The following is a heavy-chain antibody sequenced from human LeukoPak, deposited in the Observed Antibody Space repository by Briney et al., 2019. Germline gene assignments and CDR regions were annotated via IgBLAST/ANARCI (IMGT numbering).Heavy chain of an antibody. CDR2: ISAYNGNT. Sequence: ASVKVSCKASGYTFTSYGISWVRQAPGQGLEWMGWISAYNGNTNYAQKLQGRVTMTTDTSTSTAYMELRSLRSDDTAVYYCARDGYYDFWSGYSYYHYYMDVWGKGTTVTVSS. CDR1: GYTFTSYG. D-gene: IGHD3-3*01. CDR3: ARDGYYDFWSGYSYYHYYMDV. J-gene: IGHJ6*03. V-gene: IGHV1-18*01.